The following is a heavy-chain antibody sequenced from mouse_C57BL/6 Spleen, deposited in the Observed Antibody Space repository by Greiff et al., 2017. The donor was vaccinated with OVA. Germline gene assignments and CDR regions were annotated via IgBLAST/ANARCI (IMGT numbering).Heavy chain of an antibody. J-gene: IGHJ2*01. CDR2: IRLKSDNYAT. D-gene: IGHD2-5*01. CDR1: GFTFSNYW. V-gene: IGHV6-3*01. CDR3: TVYYSNYLDY. Sequence: EVQGVESGGGLVQPGGSMKLSCVASGFTFSNYWMNWVRQSPEKGLEWVAQIRLKSDNYATHYAESVKGRFTISRDDSKSSVYLQMNNLRAEDTGIYYCTVYYSNYLDYWGQGTTLTVSS.